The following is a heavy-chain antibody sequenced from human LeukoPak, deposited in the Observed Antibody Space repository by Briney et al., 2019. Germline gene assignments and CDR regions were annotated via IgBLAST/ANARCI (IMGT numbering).Heavy chain of an antibody. CDR1: GGSFTTYA. CDR2: IVPVLGIT. J-gene: IGHJ4*02. V-gene: IGHV1-69*04. CDR3: AREGSPGPSRRDAYKIEY. Sequence: SVKVSCKASGGSFTTYAISWVRQAPGRGLEWMGRIVPVLGITHYAQNFEGRVTITADTSTNTAYVELSSLRSEDTAVYYCAREGSPGPSRRDAYKIEYWGPGTVVTVSS. D-gene: IGHD5-24*01.